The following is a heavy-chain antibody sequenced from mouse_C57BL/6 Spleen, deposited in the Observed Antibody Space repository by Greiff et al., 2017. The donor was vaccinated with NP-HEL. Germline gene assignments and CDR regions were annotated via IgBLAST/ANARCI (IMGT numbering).Heavy chain of an antibody. Sequence: EVQLKESGPGMVKPSQSLSLTCTVTGYSITSGYDWHWNRHFPGNKLEWRGYISYSGSTNYNPSLKSQITITHETSKTHFFLKLNSVTTEDTATYYCARDPTGPFAYWGQGTLVTVSS. J-gene: IGHJ3*01. V-gene: IGHV3-1*01. CDR2: ISYSGST. CDR1: GYSITSGYD. CDR3: ARDPTGPFAY. D-gene: IGHD4-1*02.